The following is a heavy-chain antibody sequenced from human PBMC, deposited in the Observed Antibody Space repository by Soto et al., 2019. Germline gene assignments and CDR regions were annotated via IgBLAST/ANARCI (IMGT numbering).Heavy chain of an antibody. CDR1: GYIFSSSG. Sequence: QVHLVQSGAEVKKPGASVKLSCKASGYIFSSSGISWVRQAPGQVLEWMGWISAYNGHTNYAHNFQFRVTMTPETSTSTAYMELRSLRSDATSIYYCARDRRYLLRGPDLDYWGQGTLVPVSS. V-gene: IGHV1-18*01. CDR2: ISAYNGHT. D-gene: IGHD2-8*01. J-gene: IGHJ4*02. CDR3: ARDRRYLLRGPDLDY.